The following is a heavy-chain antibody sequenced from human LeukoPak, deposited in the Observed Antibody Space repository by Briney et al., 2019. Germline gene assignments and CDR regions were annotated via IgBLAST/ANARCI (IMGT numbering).Heavy chain of an antibody. Sequence: PGGSLRLSCAASGFTFSSYAMHWVRQAPGKGLEWVAVISYDGSNKYYADSVKGRFTISRDNSKNTLYLQMNSLRAEDTAVYYCARDESRDGYWYFDYWGQGTLVTVSS. D-gene: IGHD5-24*01. CDR3: ARDESRDGYWYFDY. J-gene: IGHJ4*02. CDR1: GFTFSSYA. CDR2: ISYDGSNK. V-gene: IGHV3-30*04.